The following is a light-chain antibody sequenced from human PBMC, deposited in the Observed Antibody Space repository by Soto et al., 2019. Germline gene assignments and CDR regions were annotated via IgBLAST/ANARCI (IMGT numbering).Light chain of an antibody. CDR1: RDIRSY. V-gene: IGKV1-39*01. CDR2: EAS. Sequence: DIQMTQSPSSLSASIGDTVTITCRASRDIRSYLSLYHQKPGKPPKLLIYEASDLQIGVPSRFSGSGSGTTFTLTITSLQPEDFATYYCQQSFYAPPTFGQGTKVDIK. J-gene: IGKJ1*01. CDR3: QQSFYAPPT.